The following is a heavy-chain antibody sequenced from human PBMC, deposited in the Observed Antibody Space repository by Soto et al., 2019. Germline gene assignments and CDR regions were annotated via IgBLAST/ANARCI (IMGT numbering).Heavy chain of an antibody. CDR1: GFTFSSYA. CDR3: ARKLYYGSGSYYAFDI. V-gene: IGHV3-30-3*01. J-gene: IGHJ3*02. CDR2: ISYDGSNK. D-gene: IGHD3-10*01. Sequence: QVQLVESGGGVVQPGRSLRLSCAASGFTFSSYAMHWVRQAPGKGLEWVAVISYDGSNKYYADSVKGRFTISRDNSKNALYLQMNSLRAEDTAVYYGARKLYYGSGSYYAFDIWGQGTMVTVSS.